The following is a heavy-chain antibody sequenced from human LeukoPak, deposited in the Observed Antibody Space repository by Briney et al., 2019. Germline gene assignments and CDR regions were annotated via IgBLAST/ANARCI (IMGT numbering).Heavy chain of an antibody. V-gene: IGHV3-30*18. CDR1: GFTFSSYG. D-gene: IGHD1-26*01. J-gene: IGHJ3*02. CDR3: AKIKRATDAFDI. CDR2: ISYDGSNK. Sequence: GGSLRLSCAASGFTFSSYGMHWARQAPGKGLEWVAVISYDGSNKYYADSVKGRFTISRDNSKNTLYLQMNSLRAEDTAVYYCAKIKRATDAFDIWGQGTMVTVSS.